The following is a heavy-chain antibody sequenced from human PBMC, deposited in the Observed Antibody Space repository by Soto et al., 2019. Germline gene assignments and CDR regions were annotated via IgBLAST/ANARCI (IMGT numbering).Heavy chain of an antibody. D-gene: IGHD2-2*01. CDR3: ARVSSFPGTDCSSTSCYLGHFDY. CDR1: GGSISSGGYY. J-gene: IGHJ4*02. V-gene: IGHV4-31*03. CDR2: IYYSGST. Sequence: SETLSLTCTVSGGSISSGGYYWSWIRQHPGKGLEWIGYIYYSGSTYYNPSLKSRVTISVDTSKNQFSLKLSSVTAADTAVYYCARVSSFPGTDCSSTSCYLGHFDYWGQGTLVTVSS.